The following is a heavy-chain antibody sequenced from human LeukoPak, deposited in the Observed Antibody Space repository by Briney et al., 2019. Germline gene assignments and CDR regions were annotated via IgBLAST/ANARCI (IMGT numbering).Heavy chain of an antibody. V-gene: IGHV3-7*01. J-gene: IGHJ4*02. CDR1: GFSFSNYW. D-gene: IGHD3-22*01. CDR3: ARDDNSGYPTFDH. CDR2: IKQDGRER. Sequence: PGGSLRLSCAASGFSFSNYWVSWVRQAPGKGLEWVANIKQDGRERNYVDSVKGRFTISRDNAKNSLYLQMDSLRVEDTAVYFCARDDNSGYPTFDHWGQGTLVTVSS.